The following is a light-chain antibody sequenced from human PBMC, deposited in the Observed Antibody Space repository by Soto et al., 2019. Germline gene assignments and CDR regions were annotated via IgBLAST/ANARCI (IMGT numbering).Light chain of an antibody. CDR2: KAS. V-gene: IGKV1-5*03. J-gene: IGKJ1*01. CDR3: QQYNTYWT. CDR1: QSINNW. Sequence: IQMTQSPSTLPASVGDRVTITCRASQSINNWLAWYQQKPGKAPKLLIYKASTLESGVPSRFSGSGSGTEFTLTISSLQPDDFATDYCQQYNTYWTFGQGTKVEIK.